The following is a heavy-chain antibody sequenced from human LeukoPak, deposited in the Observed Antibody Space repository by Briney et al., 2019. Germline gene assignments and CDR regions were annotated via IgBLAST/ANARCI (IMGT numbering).Heavy chain of an antibody. Sequence: PGGSLRLSCAAYGFTFSTYWMTWVRHVPGKGLEWVANIKEDGSEKYYVDSVRGRFTISRDNAKNSLYLHMNSLRAEDTAVYYCARDPYSGTYSDYYYYYMDVWGKGTTVTVSS. D-gene: IGHD1-26*01. CDR1: GFTFSTYW. V-gene: IGHV3-7*01. J-gene: IGHJ6*03. CDR3: ARDPYSGTYSDYYYYYMDV. CDR2: IKEDGSEK.